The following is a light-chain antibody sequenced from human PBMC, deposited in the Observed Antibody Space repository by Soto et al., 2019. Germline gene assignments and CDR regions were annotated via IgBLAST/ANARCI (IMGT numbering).Light chain of an antibody. J-gene: IGLJ3*02. CDR3: CSYAGSSTSWV. V-gene: IGLV2-23*01. CDR2: EDS. CDR1: SSDAGNYNF. Sequence: QSALTQPASVSGSPGQSITISCTGTSSDAGNYNFVSWYQQHPCKAPKVIIYEDSTRPSGVSNRISGSKSGNTASLTISGLQAEDEADYYCCSYAGSSTSWVFGGGTKVTVL.